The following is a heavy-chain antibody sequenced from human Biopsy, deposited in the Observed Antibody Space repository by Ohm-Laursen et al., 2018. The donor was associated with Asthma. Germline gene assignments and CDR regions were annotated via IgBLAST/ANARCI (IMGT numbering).Heavy chain of an antibody. CDR2: IYSGGTS. D-gene: IGHD3-22*01. CDR1: GFAVSRDH. J-gene: IGHJ4*02. V-gene: IGHV3-53*01. CDR3: ARGDSSNWSHYYFDY. Sequence: SLRLSCAASGFAVSRDHMFWVRQAPGKGLEWVSVIYSGGTSHTADSVRGRFTISRDYSKNTLSLQMNSLRAEDTAAYYCARGDSSNWSHYYFDYWGQGTLVTVSS.